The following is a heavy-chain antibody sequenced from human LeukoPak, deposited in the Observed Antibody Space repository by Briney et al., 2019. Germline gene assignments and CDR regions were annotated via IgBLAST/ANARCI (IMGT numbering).Heavy chain of an antibody. Sequence: GGSLRLSCAASGFTFSSYSMNWVRQAPGKGLKWVSSISSSSSYIYYADSVKGRFTISRDNAKNSLYLQMNSLRAEDTAVYYCAGGYSYGYNYYYYMDVWGKGTTVTVSS. V-gene: IGHV3-21*01. CDR1: GFTFSSYS. CDR3: AGGYSYGYNYYYYMDV. D-gene: IGHD5-18*01. J-gene: IGHJ6*03. CDR2: ISSSSSYI.